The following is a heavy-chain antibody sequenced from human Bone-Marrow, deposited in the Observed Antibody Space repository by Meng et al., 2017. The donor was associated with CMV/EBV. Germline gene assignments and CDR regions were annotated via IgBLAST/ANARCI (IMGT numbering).Heavy chain of an antibody. V-gene: IGHV1-2*02. CDR3: AREHKVRPYQLLRGWFDP. CDR2: INPNSGGT. Sequence: ASVKVSCKASGYTFTDYYMHWARQAPGQGLEWMGWINPNSGGTNYAQKFQGRVTMTRDTSISTAYMELSRLRSDDTAVYYCAREHKVRPYQLLRGWFDPWGQGTLVTVSS. D-gene: IGHD2-2*01. CDR1: GYTFTDYY. J-gene: IGHJ5*02.